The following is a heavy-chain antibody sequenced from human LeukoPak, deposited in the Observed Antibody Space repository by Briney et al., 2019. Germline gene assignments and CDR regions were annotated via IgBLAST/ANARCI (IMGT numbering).Heavy chain of an antibody. CDR3: ARYQTPIAAAGSRYAFDI. Sequence: SETLSLTCTVSGGSIGTYYWSWIRQAPGKGLEWIGYIYYTGSTNYNPSLKSRITTSVDTSKNQFYLKLSSVTAADTAVYYCARYQTPIAAAGSRYAFDIWGQGTMVTVSS. CDR1: GGSIGTYY. V-gene: IGHV4-59*01. CDR2: IYYTGST. J-gene: IGHJ3*02. D-gene: IGHD6-13*01.